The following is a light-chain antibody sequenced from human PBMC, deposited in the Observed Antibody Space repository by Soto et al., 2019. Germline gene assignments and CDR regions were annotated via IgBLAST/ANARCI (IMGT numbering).Light chain of an antibody. J-gene: IGKJ1*01. CDR1: QSISSW. V-gene: IGKV1-5*01. CDR3: QQYNSYWT. CDR2: AAS. Sequence: DIQMTQSPSSLSASVGDRVTITCRASQSISSWLAWYQQKPGKAPNLLIHAASSLETGVPSRFSGSGSGTEFTLTISSLQPDDFATYYCQQYNSYWTFGQGTKVDIK.